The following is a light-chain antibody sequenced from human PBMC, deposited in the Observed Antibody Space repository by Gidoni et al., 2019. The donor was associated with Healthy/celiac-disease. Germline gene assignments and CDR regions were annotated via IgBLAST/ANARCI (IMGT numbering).Light chain of an antibody. CDR2: GAS. Sequence: IALTQSPGTLSLSPGERATLSCTASQSVSSSYLAWYQQKPGQAPRLLIDGASSRDTGIPDRFSGSGSGTDFTLTISRLEPEDFAVYYCQQYGSSMYTFGQGTKLEIK. V-gene: IGKV3-20*01. CDR3: QQYGSSMYT. CDR1: QSVSSSY. J-gene: IGKJ2*01.